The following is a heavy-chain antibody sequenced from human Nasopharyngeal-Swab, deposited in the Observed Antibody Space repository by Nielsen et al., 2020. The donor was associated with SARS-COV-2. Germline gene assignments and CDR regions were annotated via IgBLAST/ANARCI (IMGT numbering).Heavy chain of an antibody. D-gene: IGHD2/OR15-2a*01. Sequence: GGSLTLSCAASGFPFSPSAMTWVRQAPGKGLAWVSTIDAGGGNTWYADSVKSRFTISRDNSKSTLYLQMNRLRADDTALYYCADPPFSEFWGQGTLVTVSS. CDR3: ADPPFSEF. CDR2: IDAGGGNT. CDR1: GFPFSPSA. V-gene: IGHV3-23*01. J-gene: IGHJ4*02.